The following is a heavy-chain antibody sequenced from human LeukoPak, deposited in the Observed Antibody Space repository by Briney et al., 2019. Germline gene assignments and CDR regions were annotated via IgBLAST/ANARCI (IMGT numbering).Heavy chain of an antibody. CDR2: IYYSGST. J-gene: IGHJ4*02. Sequence: SETLSLTCTVSGGSISSYYWSWIRQPPGKGLEWIGYIYYSGSTNYNPSLKSRVTISVDTSKNQFSLKLSSVTAADTAVYYCARGYSSGWYGGYFDYWGQGTQVTVSS. CDR3: ARGYSSGWYGGYFDY. V-gene: IGHV4-59*01. CDR1: GGSISSYY. D-gene: IGHD6-19*01.